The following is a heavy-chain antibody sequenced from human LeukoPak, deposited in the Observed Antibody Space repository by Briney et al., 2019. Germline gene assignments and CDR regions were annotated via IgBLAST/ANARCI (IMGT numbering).Heavy chain of an antibody. J-gene: IGHJ4*02. CDR2: INHSGST. V-gene: IGHV4-34*01. Sequence: SETLSLTCAVYGGSFSGYYWSWIRQPPGKGLEWIGEINHSGSTNYNLSLKSRVTISVDTSKNQFSLKLSSVTAADTAVYYCATKRGYSYGPSPFDYWGQGTLVTVSS. CDR1: GGSFSGYY. D-gene: IGHD5-18*01. CDR3: ATKRGYSYGPSPFDY.